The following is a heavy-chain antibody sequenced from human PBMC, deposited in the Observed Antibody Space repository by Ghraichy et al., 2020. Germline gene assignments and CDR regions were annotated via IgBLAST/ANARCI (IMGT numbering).Heavy chain of an antibody. CDR2: ISWNGDTT. D-gene: IGHD1-7*01. V-gene: IGHV3-9*01. Sequence: GGSLRLSCAGSGFTFDDYSLYWVRQAPGKGLEWVSGISWNGDTTAYADSVRGRFTISRDNAKNSLFLQMDSLRPKDTAVYYCAKDFLLELRYFGMDVWGQGTTVNVSS. CDR1: GFTFDDYS. CDR3: AKDFLLELRYFGMDV. J-gene: IGHJ6*02.